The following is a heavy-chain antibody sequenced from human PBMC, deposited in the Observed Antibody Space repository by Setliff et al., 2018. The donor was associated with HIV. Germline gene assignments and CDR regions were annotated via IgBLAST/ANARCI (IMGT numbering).Heavy chain of an antibody. CDR2: IYYSGST. V-gene: IGHV4-59*11. CDR1: GGSMGSHY. Sequence: SETLSLTCVISGGSMGSHYWSWIRQPPGKGLEWIGYIYYSGSTNYNPSLKSRITISVDTSKNQFSLKLSSVTAADTAVYYCAGEATYYYDGSGYYYFDYWGRGTLVTVSS. J-gene: IGHJ4*02. CDR3: AGEATYYYDGSGYYYFDY. D-gene: IGHD3-22*01.